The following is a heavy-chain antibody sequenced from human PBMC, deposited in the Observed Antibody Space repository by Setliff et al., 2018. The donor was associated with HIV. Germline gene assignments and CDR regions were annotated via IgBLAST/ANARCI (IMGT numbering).Heavy chain of an antibody. V-gene: IGHV4-59*13. J-gene: IGHJ6*03. CDR2: IYYSGST. CDR3: ARVPPDGYNERYYYYYYTDV. D-gene: IGHD5-12*01. Sequence: PSETLSLTCTVSGGSLSNYYWSWIRQPPGKGLEWIGYIYYSGSTNYNLSLKSRVTIPVDTSKNQFSLELSSVTAADTAVYYCARVPPDGYNERYYYYYYTDVWGKGTTVTVSS. CDR1: GGSLSNYY.